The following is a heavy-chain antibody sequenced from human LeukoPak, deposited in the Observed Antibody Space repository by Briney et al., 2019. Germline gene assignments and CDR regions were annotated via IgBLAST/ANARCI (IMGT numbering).Heavy chain of an antibody. V-gene: IGHV3-48*04. CDR3: ARAPGQQWLVRNRPGDY. CDR2: INGRGGLI. CDR1: GFTFSSYN. D-gene: IGHD6-19*01. Sequence: HPGGSLRLSCAASGFTFSSYNMIRVRQAPGKGLEWVSSINGRGGLIYYADSVKGRFTISRDNAKNSLYLQMNSLRAEDTAVYYCARAPGQQWLVRNRPGDYWGQGTLVTVSS. J-gene: IGHJ4*02.